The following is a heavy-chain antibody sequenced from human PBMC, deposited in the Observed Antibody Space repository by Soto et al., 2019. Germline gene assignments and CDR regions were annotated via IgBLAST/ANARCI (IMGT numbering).Heavy chain of an antibody. Sequence: GGSLRLSCAASGFTFSSYAMHWVRQAPGKGLEWVAVISYDGSNKYYADSVKGRFTISRDNSKNTLYLQMNSLRAEDTAVYYCARDPHSILEWLLSFSYFDYWGQGTLVTVSS. CDR1: GFTFSSYA. CDR2: ISYDGSNK. CDR3: ARDPHSILEWLLSFSYFDY. D-gene: IGHD3-3*01. J-gene: IGHJ4*02. V-gene: IGHV3-30-3*01.